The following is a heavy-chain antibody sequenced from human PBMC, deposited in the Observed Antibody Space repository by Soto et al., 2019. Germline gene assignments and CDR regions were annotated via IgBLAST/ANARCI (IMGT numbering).Heavy chain of an antibody. CDR1: GFSLTTGGVA. CDR2: IYWDGDK. Sequence: QITLKESGPTLVKPTQTLTLTCTFSGFSLTTGGVAVGWIRQPPGKALEWLALIYWDGDKRYSPSLKSRLTISKDXXKXHXXLRMTNMDPVDTATYYCAHTLGYASNAYYVGYFHHWGQGTLVTVSS. CDR3: AHTLGYASNAYYVGYFHH. D-gene: IGHD3-22*01. J-gene: IGHJ1*01. V-gene: IGHV2-5*02.